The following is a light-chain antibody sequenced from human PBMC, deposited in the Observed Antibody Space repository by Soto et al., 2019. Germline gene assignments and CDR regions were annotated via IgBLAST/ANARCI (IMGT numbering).Light chain of an antibody. J-gene: IGLJ1*01. CDR2: DVS. Sequence: QSVLTQPRSVSGSPGQSVTISCTGTSSDIGNYNYVSWYQQYPGKAPKLIIYDVSKRPSGIPDRFFGSKFGNTASLTISGLQAEDEADYYCCSYAGSYTFVFGTGTKVTLL. CDR1: SSDIGNYNY. CDR3: CSYAGSYTFV. V-gene: IGLV2-11*01.